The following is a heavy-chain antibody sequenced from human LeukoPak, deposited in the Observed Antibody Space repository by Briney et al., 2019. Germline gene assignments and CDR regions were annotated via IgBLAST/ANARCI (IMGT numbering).Heavy chain of an antibody. CDR2: ISSSSSYT. D-gene: IGHD1-26*01. Sequence: PGGSLRLSCAASGFTFSSYAMSWVRQAPGKGLEWVSYISSSSSYTKYAESVKGRFTISRDNAKNSLYLQMNSLRAEDTAVYYCARGRQVGATPFDYWGQGTLVTVSS. CDR3: ARGRQVGATPFDY. CDR1: GFTFSSYA. J-gene: IGHJ4*02. V-gene: IGHV3-11*06.